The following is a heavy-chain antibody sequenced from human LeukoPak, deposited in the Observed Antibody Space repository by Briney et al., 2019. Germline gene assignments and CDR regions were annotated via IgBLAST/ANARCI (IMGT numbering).Heavy chain of an antibody. Sequence: ASVKVSCKVSGYTLTELSMHWVRQAPGKGLEWMGGFDPEDGETIYAQKFQGRVTMTEDTSTDTAYMEPSSLRSEDTAVYYCATDRLYGSGWYYFDYWGQGTLVTVSS. CDR3: ATDRLYGSGWYYFDY. V-gene: IGHV1-24*01. CDR2: FDPEDGET. CDR1: GYTLTELS. J-gene: IGHJ4*02. D-gene: IGHD6-19*01.